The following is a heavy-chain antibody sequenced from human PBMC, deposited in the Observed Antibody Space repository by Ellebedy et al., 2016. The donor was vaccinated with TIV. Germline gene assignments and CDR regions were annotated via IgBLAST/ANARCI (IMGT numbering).Heavy chain of an antibody. CDR3: ARDRVDTAMVTEGDAFDI. CDR1: GGTFSSYA. CDR2: IIPIFGTA. V-gene: IGHV1-69*13. D-gene: IGHD5-18*01. J-gene: IGHJ3*02. Sequence: SVKVSCXASGGTFSSYAISWVRQAPGQGLEWMGGIIPIFGTANYAQKFQGRVTITADESTSTAYMELSSLRSEDTAVYYCARDRVDTAMVTEGDAFDIWGQGTMVTVSS.